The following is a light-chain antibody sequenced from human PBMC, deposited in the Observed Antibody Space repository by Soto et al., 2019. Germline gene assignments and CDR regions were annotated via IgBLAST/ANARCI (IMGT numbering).Light chain of an antibody. Sequence: QSVLTQPRSVSGSPGQSVTISCTGTSSDVGGYNSVSWYQQHPGKAPKLMIYDVSKRPSGVPDRFSGSKSGNTASLTISGLPAEDEADYYCCSYAGSYTYVFGTGTRSPS. V-gene: IGLV2-11*01. CDR2: DVS. J-gene: IGLJ1*01. CDR1: SSDVGGYNS. CDR3: CSYAGSYTYV.